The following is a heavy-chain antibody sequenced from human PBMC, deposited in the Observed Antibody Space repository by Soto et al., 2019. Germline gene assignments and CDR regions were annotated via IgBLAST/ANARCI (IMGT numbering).Heavy chain of an antibody. CDR3: ASSFRAAIMSSFGESSKFDP. CDR1: GGSISSSSYY. D-gene: IGHD3-16*01. V-gene: IGHV4-39*01. CDR2: IYYSGST. Sequence: SETLSLTCTVSGGSISSSSYYWGWIRQPPGKGLEWIGSIYYSGSTYYNPSLKSRVTISVDTSKNQFSLKLSSVTAADTAVYYCASSFRAAIMSSFGESSKFDPCGQGTPVTVSS. J-gene: IGHJ5*02.